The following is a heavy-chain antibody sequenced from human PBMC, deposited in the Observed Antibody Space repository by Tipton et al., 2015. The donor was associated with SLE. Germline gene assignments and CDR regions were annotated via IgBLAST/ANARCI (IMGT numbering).Heavy chain of an antibody. CDR1: GGSISSYY. CDR3: ARSPPRPLGYYYYYYYMDV. J-gene: IGHJ6*03. Sequence: TLSLTCTVSGGSISSYYWSWIRQPPGKGLEWIGYIYYSRSTNYNPSLKSRVTISVDTSKNQFSLKLSSVTAADTAVYYCARSPPRPLGYYYYYYYMDVWGKGTTVTVSS. CDR2: IYYSRST. V-gene: IGHV4-59*01. D-gene: IGHD7-27*01.